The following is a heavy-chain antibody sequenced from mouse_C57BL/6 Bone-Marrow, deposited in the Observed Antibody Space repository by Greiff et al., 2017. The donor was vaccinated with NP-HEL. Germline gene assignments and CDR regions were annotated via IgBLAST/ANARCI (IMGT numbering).Heavy chain of an antibody. CDR1: GYSITSGYY. V-gene: IGHV3-6*01. CDR2: ISYDGSN. CDR3: ARAPRYRAMDY. J-gene: IGHJ4*01. D-gene: IGHD2-14*01. Sequence: EVQLQESGPGLVKPSQSLSPTCSVTGYSITSGYYWNWIRHFPGNKLEWMGYISYDGSNNYNPSLKNRISITRDTSKNQFFLKLNSVTTEDTATYYCARAPRYRAMDYWGQGTSVTVSS.